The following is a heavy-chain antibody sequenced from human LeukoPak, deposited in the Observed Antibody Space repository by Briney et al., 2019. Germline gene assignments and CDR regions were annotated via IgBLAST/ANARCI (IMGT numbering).Heavy chain of an antibody. CDR3: ARHTMKIGNDY. J-gene: IGHJ4*02. V-gene: IGHV4-59*08. Sequence: SETLSLTCTVSGGSISYYYWSWIRPPPGKGLEWIGYISYTGSTNYNPSLKSRVTISVDTSKNQFSLELNSVTAADTAVYYCARHTMKIGNDYWGQGTLVTVSS. D-gene: IGHD1-26*01. CDR1: GGSISYYY. CDR2: ISYTGST.